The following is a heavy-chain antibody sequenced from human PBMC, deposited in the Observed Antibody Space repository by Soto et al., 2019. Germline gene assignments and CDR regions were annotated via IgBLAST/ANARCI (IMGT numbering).Heavy chain of an antibody. CDR2: INHSGST. CDR3: ARVRGYSYLPGPLHFNWFDP. CDR1: GGSFSGYY. V-gene: IGHV4-34*01. Sequence: QVQLQQWGAGLLKPSETLSLTCAVYGGSFSGYYWSWIRQPPGKGLEWIGEINHSGSTNYNPSLKSRVTISVDTSKNQFSLKLSSVTAADTAVYYCARVRGYSYLPGPLHFNWFDPWGQGTLVTVSS. J-gene: IGHJ5*02. D-gene: IGHD5-18*01.